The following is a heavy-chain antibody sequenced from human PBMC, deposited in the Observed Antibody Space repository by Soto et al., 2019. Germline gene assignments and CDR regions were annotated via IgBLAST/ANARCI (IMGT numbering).Heavy chain of an antibody. CDR2: ISAYNGNT. CDR1: GYTFTSYG. V-gene: IGHV1-18*01. CDR3: ARGAGIAVAGTFFDY. Sequence: ASVKVSCKASGYTFTSYGISWVRQAPGQGLEWMGWISAYNGNTNYAQKLQGRVTMTTDTSTSTAYMELRSLRSDDTAVYYCARGAGIAVAGTFFDYWGQGTLVTVSS. J-gene: IGHJ4*02. D-gene: IGHD6-19*01.